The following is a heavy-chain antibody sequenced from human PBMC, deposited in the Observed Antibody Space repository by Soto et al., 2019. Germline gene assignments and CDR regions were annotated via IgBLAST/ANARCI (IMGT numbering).Heavy chain of an antibody. CDR1: GGSISSGDYY. Sequence: NPSETLSLTCTVSGGSISSGDYYWSWIRQPPGKGLEWIGYIYYSGSTYYNPSLKSRVTISVDTSKNQFSLKLSSVTAADTAVYYCARGGNYYDSSGYYYSWFDPWGQGTLVTVSS. J-gene: IGHJ5*02. V-gene: IGHV4-30-4*01. D-gene: IGHD3-22*01. CDR2: IYYSGST. CDR3: ARGGNYYDSSGYYYSWFDP.